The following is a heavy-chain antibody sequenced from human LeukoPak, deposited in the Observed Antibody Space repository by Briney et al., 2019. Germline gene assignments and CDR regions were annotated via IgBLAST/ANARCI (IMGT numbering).Heavy chain of an antibody. D-gene: IGHD3-10*01. Sequence: PGGSLRLSCAGSGFTFSSYWMGWVRQAPGKGLEWVANIKEDGSEKYYVDSVEGRFTISRDNAKNSLYLQMNSLRDDDTAVYYCARDGSGRPLRYWGQGTLVTVSS. V-gene: IGHV3-7*01. CDR2: IKEDGSEK. J-gene: IGHJ4*02. CDR1: GFTFSSYW. CDR3: ARDGSGRPLRY.